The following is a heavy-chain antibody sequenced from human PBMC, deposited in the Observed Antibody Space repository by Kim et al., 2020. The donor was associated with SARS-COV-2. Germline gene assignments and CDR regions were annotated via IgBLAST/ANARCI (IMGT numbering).Heavy chain of an antibody. CDR1: GFTFSSYA. Sequence: GGSLRLSCAASGFTFSSYAMSWVRQAPGKGLEWVSAISGSGGSTYYADSVKGRFTISRDNSKNTLYLQMNSLRAEDTAVYYCAKDLGSSSSGLANMFDPWGQGTLVTVSS. J-gene: IGHJ5*02. CDR3: AKDLGSSSSGLANMFDP. CDR2: ISGSGGST. D-gene: IGHD6-6*01. V-gene: IGHV3-23*01.